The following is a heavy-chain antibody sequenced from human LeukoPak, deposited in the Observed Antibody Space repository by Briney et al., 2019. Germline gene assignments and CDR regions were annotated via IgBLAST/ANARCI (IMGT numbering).Heavy chain of an antibody. D-gene: IGHD6-13*01. V-gene: IGHV3-21*01. J-gene: IGHJ4*02. CDR1: GSTFSSYR. CDR2: LSGSGTYI. CDR3: AREATGMAAAGLDY. Sequence: PGGSLRLSCAASGSTFSSYRMNWVRQAPGEGLEWVSSLSGSGTYIYYADSVKGRFTISRDNAKNSLYLQMISLRADDTAVYYCAREATGMAAAGLDYWGQGTLVTVSS.